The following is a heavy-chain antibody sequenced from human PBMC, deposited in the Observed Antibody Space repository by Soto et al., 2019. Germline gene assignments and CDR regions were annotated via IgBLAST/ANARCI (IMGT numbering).Heavy chain of an antibody. CDR1: GFTFSSHW. Sequence: EVQLVESGGGLVQPGGSLRLSCAASGFTFSSHWMHWVRQAPGKGLVWVARIKTDGSIISYADSVKGRFTISRDNAKNTLYLQMNSLGVEDTAVYYCARDVLVISAHWGQGTLVTVSS. D-gene: IGHD6-13*01. CDR2: IKTDGSII. J-gene: IGHJ4*02. CDR3: ARDVLVISAH. V-gene: IGHV3-74*01.